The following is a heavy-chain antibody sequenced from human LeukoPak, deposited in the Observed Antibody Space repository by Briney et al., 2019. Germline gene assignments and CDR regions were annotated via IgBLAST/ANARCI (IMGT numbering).Heavy chain of an antibody. CDR1: GFTFSSYA. V-gene: IGHV3-30-3*01. J-gene: IGHJ4*02. Sequence: GGSLRLSCSASGFTFSSYAMHWVRQAPGKGLEWVAVISYDGSNKYYADSVKGRFTISRDNSKNTLYLQMNSLRAEDTAVYYCARGNWGYYFDYWGQGTLVTVSS. CDR3: ARGNWGYYFDY. CDR2: ISYDGSNK. D-gene: IGHD7-27*01.